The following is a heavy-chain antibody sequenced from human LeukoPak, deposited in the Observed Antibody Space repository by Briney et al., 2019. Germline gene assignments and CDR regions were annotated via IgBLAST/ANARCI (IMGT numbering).Heavy chain of an antibody. D-gene: IGHD3-10*01. CDR2: ISGSGGST. Sequence: GGSLRLSCAASGFTFSSYAMSWVRQAPGKGLEWVSAISGSGGSTYYADSVKGRFTISRDNSKNTLYLQMNSLRAEDTAVYYCAKDTTYYYGSGSYSPFDYWGQGTLVTASS. V-gene: IGHV3-23*01. CDR3: AKDTTYYYGSGSYSPFDY. J-gene: IGHJ4*02. CDR1: GFTFSSYA.